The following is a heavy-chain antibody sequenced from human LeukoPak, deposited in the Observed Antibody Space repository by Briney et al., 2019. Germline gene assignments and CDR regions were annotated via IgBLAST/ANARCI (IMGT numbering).Heavy chain of an antibody. V-gene: IGHV1-46*01. J-gene: IGHJ3*02. D-gene: IGHD3-22*01. Sequence: ASVKVSCKASGYTFTSYYMHWVRQAPGQGLEWMGIINPSGGSTSYAQKFQGRVTMTRDTSTSTVYMELSSLRSEDTAVYYCARDQSSSGYYDAFDIWGQGTMVTVSS. CDR1: GYTFTSYY. CDR3: ARDQSSSGYYDAFDI. CDR2: INPSGGST.